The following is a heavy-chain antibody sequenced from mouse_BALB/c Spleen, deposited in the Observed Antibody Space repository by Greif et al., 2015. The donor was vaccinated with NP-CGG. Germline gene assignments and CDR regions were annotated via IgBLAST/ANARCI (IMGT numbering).Heavy chain of an antibody. J-gene: IGHJ3*01. D-gene: IGHD4-1*01. Sequence: VQLKQSGPELVKPGASVKMSCKASGYTFTSYVMHWVKQKPGQGLEWIGYINPYNDGTKYNEKFKGKATLTSDKSSSTAYMELSSLTSEDSAVYYCARGGLTGVFAYWGQGTLVTVSA. CDR2: INPYNDGT. CDR1: GYTFTSYV. V-gene: IGHV1-14*01. CDR3: ARGGLTGVFAY.